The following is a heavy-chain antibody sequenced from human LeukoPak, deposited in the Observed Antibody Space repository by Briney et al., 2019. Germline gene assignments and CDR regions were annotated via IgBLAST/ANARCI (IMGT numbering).Heavy chain of an antibody. V-gene: IGHV3-20*04. CDR1: GFTLDDYG. CDR3: ARGGITIFGVVIYMDV. Sequence: PGGSLRLSCAASGFTLDDYGMSWVRQAPGKGLEWVSGINWNGGSTGYADSVKGRFIISRDNAKNTLYLQMNSLRAEDTALYYCARGGITIFGVVIYMDVWGKGTTVTVSS. CDR2: INWNGGST. D-gene: IGHD3-3*01. J-gene: IGHJ6*03.